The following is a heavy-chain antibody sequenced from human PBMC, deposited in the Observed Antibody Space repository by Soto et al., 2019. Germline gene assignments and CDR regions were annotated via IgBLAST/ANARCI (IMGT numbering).Heavy chain of an antibody. CDR1: GFNFNTYY. Sequence: QLPLVQFGAELKKPGASVSLSCKASGFNFNTYYIQCVRQSPGEGLQWMGVINPTNGFESYPQKFHGRVTMTADTSTTTVYLELSGLKSEDTAVYFCARDWPDTYCGGDCPLGYYYHGMDVWGQGTAVTVSS. CDR3: ARDWPDTYCGGDCPLGYYYHGMDV. J-gene: IGHJ6*01. CDR2: INPTNGFE. V-gene: IGHV1-46*02. D-gene: IGHD2-21*02.